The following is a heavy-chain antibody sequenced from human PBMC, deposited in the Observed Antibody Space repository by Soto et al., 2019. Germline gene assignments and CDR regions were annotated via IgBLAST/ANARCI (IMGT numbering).Heavy chain of an antibody. Sequence: GESLKISCQGSGDTFSSYWIGWVRQMPGKGLEWMGIMFLGDSDTRYSPSFQGRVNISADKSISTAYLQWSSLKASDTAMYYCAGGGVRGVITRTRDYYGMDVWGQGTTVTVSS. J-gene: IGHJ6*02. CDR3: AGGGVRGVITRTRDYYGMDV. D-gene: IGHD3-10*01. CDR2: MFLGDSDT. V-gene: IGHV5-51*01. CDR1: GDTFSSYW.